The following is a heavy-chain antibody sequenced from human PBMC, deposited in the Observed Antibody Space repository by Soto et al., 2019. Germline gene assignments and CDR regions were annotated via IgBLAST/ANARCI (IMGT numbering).Heavy chain of an antibody. J-gene: IGHJ4*02. CDR1: GGSFSGYY. Sequence: PSETLSLTCAVYGGSFSGYYWSWIRQPPGKGLEWIGEINHSGSTNYNPSLKSRVTISVDTSKNQFSLKLSSVTAADTAVYYCARGRYDYVSGSYRFYYFDYWGQGTLVTVSS. CDR2: INHSGST. D-gene: IGHD3-16*02. V-gene: IGHV4-34*01. CDR3: ARGRYDYVSGSYRFYYFDY.